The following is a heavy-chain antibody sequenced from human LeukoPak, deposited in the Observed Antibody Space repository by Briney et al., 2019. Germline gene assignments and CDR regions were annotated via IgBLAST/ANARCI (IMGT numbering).Heavy chain of an antibody. Sequence: SQTLSLTCAISGDSVSSNSAAWNWIRQSPSRGLEWLGSTYYRSKWYNDYAVSVKSQITINPDTSKNQFSLQLNSVTPEDTAVYYCAREGSSGWTSGYYFDYWGQGTLVTVSS. V-gene: IGHV6-1*01. J-gene: IGHJ4*02. CDR1: GDSVSSNSAA. D-gene: IGHD6-19*01. CDR2: TYYRSKWYN. CDR3: AREGSSGWTSGYYFDY.